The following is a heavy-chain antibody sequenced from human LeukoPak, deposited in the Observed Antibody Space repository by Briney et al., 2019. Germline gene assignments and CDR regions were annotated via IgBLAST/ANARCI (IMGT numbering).Heavy chain of an antibody. J-gene: IGHJ3*02. CDR2: ISSDGVNI. CDR1: GFTLSTYW. CDR3: ARVVSSANRAFDI. D-gene: IGHD4/OR15-4a*01. V-gene: IGHV3-74*01. Sequence: RGGSLRLSCTASGFTLSTYWIHWVPQAPGKGLVWVSRISSDGVNIKYADSVKGRFTISRDDAKNTVYLQMNSLSADDTAVYYCARVVSSANRAFDIWGQGTVVTVSS.